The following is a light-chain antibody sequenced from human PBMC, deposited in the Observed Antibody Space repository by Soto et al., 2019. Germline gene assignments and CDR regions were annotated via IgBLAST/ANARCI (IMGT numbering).Light chain of an antibody. CDR2: GAS. V-gene: IGKV3D-15*01. Sequence: EIVMTQSPATLSVSPGERATLSCRASQSVSSNLAWYQQKPGQAPSLLIYGASTRATGIPDRFSGSGSGTDFTLTISRLEPEDFAVYYCQQYGASIVFGQGTRLEI. CDR3: QQYGASIV. J-gene: IGKJ5*01. CDR1: QSVSSN.